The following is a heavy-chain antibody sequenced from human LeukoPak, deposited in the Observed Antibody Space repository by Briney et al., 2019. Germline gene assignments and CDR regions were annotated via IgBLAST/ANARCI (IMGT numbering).Heavy chain of an antibody. V-gene: IGHV3-74*01. CDR3: ARDGEWELGVYFDY. D-gene: IGHD1-26*01. J-gene: IGHJ4*02. Sequence: GGSLRLSCAASGFTFSRYWMSWVRQAPGKGLVWVSRIDSDGSSTSYADSVKGRFTISRDNAKNTLYLQMNSLRAEDTAVYYCARDGEWELGVYFDYWGQGTLVTVSS. CDR1: GFTFSRYW. CDR2: IDSDGSST.